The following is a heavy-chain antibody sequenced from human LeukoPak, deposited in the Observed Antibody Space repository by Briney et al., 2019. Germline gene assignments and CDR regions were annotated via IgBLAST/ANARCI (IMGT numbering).Heavy chain of an antibody. CDR3: ARGIPRLYYYYMDV. J-gene: IGHJ6*03. Sequence: SETLSLTCTVSGGSISSSSYYWGWIRQPPGKGLEWIGSIYYSGSTYYNPSLKSRVTISVDTSKNQFSLKLSSVTAADTAVYYCARGIPRLYYYYMDVWGKGTTVTVSS. V-gene: IGHV4-39*07. CDR2: IYYSGST. CDR1: GGSISSSSYY.